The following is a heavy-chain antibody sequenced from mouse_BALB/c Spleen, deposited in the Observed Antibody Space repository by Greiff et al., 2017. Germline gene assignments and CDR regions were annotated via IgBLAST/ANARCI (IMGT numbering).Heavy chain of an antibody. Sequence: EVQVVESGGGLVKLGGSLKLSCAASGFTFSSYYMSWVRQTPEKRLELVAAINSNGGSTYYPDTVKGRFTISRDNAKNTLYLQMSSLKSEDTALYYCARQGLGNYYFDYGGQGTTLTVSS. CDR3: ARQGLGNYYFDY. CDR2: INSNGGST. V-gene: IGHV5-6-2*01. CDR1: GFTFSSYY. D-gene: IGHD2-1*01. J-gene: IGHJ2*01.